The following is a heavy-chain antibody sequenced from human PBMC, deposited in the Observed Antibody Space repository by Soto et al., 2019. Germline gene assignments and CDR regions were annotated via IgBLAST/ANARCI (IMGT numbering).Heavy chain of an antibody. Sequence: QAHLVESGGGVVQPGRSLRLSCAASGFTFTSYGMHWVRQAPGTRLGWVAVVSYDGGLQHYADSVKGRFNISRDNSKNMVLLQMNSLRAEDTAVYYCVSDRGYGHASVPYSWGQGTLVSVSS. V-gene: IGHV3-30*03. CDR3: VSDRGYGHASVPYS. CDR1: GFTFTSYG. D-gene: IGHD5-18*01. CDR2: VSYDGGLQ. J-gene: IGHJ4*02.